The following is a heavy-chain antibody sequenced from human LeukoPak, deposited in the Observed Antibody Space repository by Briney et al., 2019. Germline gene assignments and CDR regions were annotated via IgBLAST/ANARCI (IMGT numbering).Heavy chain of an antibody. CDR3: ARGHRSGNFDY. D-gene: IGHD6-19*01. CDR1: GGSISSYY. J-gene: IGHJ4*02. V-gene: IGHV4-59*12. CDR2: IYYSGST. Sequence: SETLSLTCTVSGGSISSYYWSWIRQPPGKGLEWIGYIYYSGSTNYNPSLKSRVTISVDTSKNQFSLKLSSVTAADTAVYYCARGHRSGNFDYWGQGTLVTVSS.